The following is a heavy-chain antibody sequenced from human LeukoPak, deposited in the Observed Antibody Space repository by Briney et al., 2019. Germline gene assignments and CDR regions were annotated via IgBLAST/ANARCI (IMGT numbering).Heavy chain of an antibody. J-gene: IGHJ5*02. D-gene: IGHD3-9*01. Sequence: SVKVSCKASGGTFSSYAIIWVRQAPGQGLEWMGRIIPILGIANYAQKFQGRVTITADKSTSTAYMELSSLRSEDTAVYYCAGGLRAYDILTGPMGGWFDPWGQGTLVTVSS. CDR2: IIPILGIA. V-gene: IGHV1-69*04. CDR1: GGTFSSYA. CDR3: AGGLRAYDILTGPMGGWFDP.